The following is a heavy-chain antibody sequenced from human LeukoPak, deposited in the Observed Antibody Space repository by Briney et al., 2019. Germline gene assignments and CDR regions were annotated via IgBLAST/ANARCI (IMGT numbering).Heavy chain of an antibody. V-gene: IGHV1-46*01. J-gene: IGHJ3*02. CDR3: ARDSSSWAFDI. D-gene: IGHD6-6*01. CDR2: INPSGGST. CDR1: GYTFTTYY. Sequence: ASVRVSCKASGYTFTTYYMHWVRQSPGQGLEWMGIINPSGGSTSYAQKFQGRVTMTRDTSTSTVFMELSSLRPEDTAVYYCARDSSSWAFDIWGQGTMVTVSS.